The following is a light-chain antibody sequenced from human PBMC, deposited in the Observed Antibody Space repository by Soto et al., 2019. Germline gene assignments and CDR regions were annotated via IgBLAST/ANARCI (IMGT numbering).Light chain of an antibody. V-gene: IGKV3-20*01. J-gene: IGKJ5*01. CDR3: QQYGSSPPIT. CDR2: GAS. Sequence: EIVLTQSPGTLSLSPGERATLSCRASQSVSSSYLAWYQQKPGQAPRLLIYGASSRATGIPDRFSGSGSGTDFTLTISRLEPEDIAGYYCQQYGSSPPITFGQGTRLEI. CDR1: QSVSSSY.